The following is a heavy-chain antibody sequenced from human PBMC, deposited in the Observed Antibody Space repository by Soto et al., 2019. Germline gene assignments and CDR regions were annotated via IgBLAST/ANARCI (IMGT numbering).Heavy chain of an antibody. D-gene: IGHD2-15*01. V-gene: IGHV3-64D*08. CDR3: VKGFGASGPAL. J-gene: IGHJ4*02. Sequence: GGSLRLSCSASGFTFNAFDMHWVRQSPGKGLEDTSVVTGNGGATYYADSVKGRFSISRDNSKNSLYLQMSNLRPDDTAVYFCVKGFGASGPALWGQGTLVTVSS. CDR1: GFTFNAFD. CDR2: VTGNGGAT.